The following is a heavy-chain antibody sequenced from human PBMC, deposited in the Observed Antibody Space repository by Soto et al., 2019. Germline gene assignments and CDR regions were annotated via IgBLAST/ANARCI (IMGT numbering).Heavy chain of an antibody. CDR1: GGTFSSYA. CDR3: ARAVYDSSGYYANWFDP. V-gene: IGHV1-69*06. Sequence: QVQLVQSGAEVKKPGSSVKVSCKASGGTFSSYAISWVRQAPGQGLEWMGGIIPIFGTANYAQKFQCRVTIDADKSTSTAYMELSSLRSEDTAVYYCARAVYDSSGYYANWFDPWGQGTLVTVSS. D-gene: IGHD3-22*01. J-gene: IGHJ5*02. CDR2: IIPIFGTA.